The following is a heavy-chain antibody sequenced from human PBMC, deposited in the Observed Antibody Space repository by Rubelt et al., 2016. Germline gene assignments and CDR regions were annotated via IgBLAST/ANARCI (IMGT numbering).Heavy chain of an antibody. CDR2: IKQDGSEK. CDR1: GFTFGNHW. J-gene: IGHJ4*02. CDR3: ARDSAGVGVDY. V-gene: IGHV3-7*03. Sequence: VQLVESGGGLVQPGGSLRLSCAASGFTFGNHWMSWIRQAPGKGLEWVANIKQDGSEKYYVDSVKGRFTISRDNAKNLLYLQMNIMTADDTAVYYCARDSAGVGVDYWGQGTLVTVSS. D-gene: IGHD1-26*01.